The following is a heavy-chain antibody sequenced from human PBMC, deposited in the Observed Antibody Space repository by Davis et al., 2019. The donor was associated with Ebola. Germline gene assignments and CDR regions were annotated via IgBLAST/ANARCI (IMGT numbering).Heavy chain of an antibody. V-gene: IGHV3-21*01. D-gene: IGHD2-21*02. CDR2: ISSSSNYI. J-gene: IGHJ2*01. CDR1: GFTFSSNS. Sequence: GESLKISCAVSGFTFSSNSMNWVRQAPGKGLEWVSFISSSSNYIYYADSVKGRFTVSRDNAKNSLYLQMNSLRAEDTAVYYCVRDPALVVTGGGWFFGLWGRGTLVTVSS. CDR3: VRDPALVVTGGGWFFGL.